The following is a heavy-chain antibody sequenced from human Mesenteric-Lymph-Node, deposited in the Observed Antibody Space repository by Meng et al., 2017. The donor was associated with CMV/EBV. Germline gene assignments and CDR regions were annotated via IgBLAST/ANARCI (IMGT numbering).Heavy chain of an antibody. V-gene: IGHV1-2*02. J-gene: IGHJ4*02. CDR1: GYTFTGYY. Sequence: QVSCKPSGYTFTGYYMHWVRQAPGRRLEWMGWINPYSGDTNYAQKFQGRVTMTRDTSINTAYMELTRLRSDDTAVYYCARGGGYFDSWGQGTLVTVSS. D-gene: IGHD3-16*01. CDR3: ARGGGYFDS. CDR2: INPYSGDT.